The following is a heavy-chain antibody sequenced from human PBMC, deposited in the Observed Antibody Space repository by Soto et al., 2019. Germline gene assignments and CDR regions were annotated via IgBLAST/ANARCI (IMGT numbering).Heavy chain of an antibody. CDR1: GHSFTTYW. CDR2: IYPGDSDT. J-gene: IGHJ4*02. CDR3: ARSYSSSGQMGY. V-gene: IGHV5-51*01. Sequence: GESLKISCKASGHSFTTYWFAWVRQVPGKGLEWMGIIYPGDSDTRYSPSFQGQVTISADKSISTAYLQWSSLKASDTAIYYCARSYSSSGQMGYWGQGTLVTVSS. D-gene: IGHD6-13*01.